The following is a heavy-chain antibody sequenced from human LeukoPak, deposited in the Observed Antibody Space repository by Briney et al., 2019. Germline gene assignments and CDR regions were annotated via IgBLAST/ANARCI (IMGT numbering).Heavy chain of an antibody. J-gene: IGHJ5*02. CDR3: AKGPFVVVVAATDGFDP. CDR2: ISYDGSNK. Sequence: GGSLRLSCAASGFTFSDYYMSWIRQAPGKGLEWVAVISYDGSNKYYADSVKGRFTISRNNSKNTLYLQMNSLRAEDTAVYYCAKGPFVVVVAATDGFDPWGQGTLVTVSS. D-gene: IGHD2-15*01. CDR1: GFTFSDYY. V-gene: IGHV3-30*18.